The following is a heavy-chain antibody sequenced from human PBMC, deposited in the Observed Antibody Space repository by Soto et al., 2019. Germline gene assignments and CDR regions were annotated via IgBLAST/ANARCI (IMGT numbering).Heavy chain of an antibody. D-gene: IGHD3-10*01. CDR2: IYYSGST. J-gene: IGHJ4*02. Sequence: SETLSLTCIVSGGSISSYYWSWIRQPPGKGLEWIGYIYYSGSTNYNPSLGSRVTISVDTSKNRFSLKLSSVTAAGTAVYYCVRGPYFDCWGQGTLVTVSS. CDR1: GGSISSYY. CDR3: VRGPYFDC. V-gene: IGHV4-59*08.